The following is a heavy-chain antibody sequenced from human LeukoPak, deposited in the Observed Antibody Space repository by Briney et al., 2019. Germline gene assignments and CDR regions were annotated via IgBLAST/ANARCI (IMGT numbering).Heavy chain of an antibody. J-gene: IGHJ3*01. Sequence: PSETLSLTCTVSGGSISVTYSYWAWIRQPPGKGLEWIGSIYYSGSTFYNPSLKSRVTISVDTSKNQFSLKLSSVTAADTAVYYCARQDGGNSSPWGQGTMVTVSS. CDR2: IYYSGST. V-gene: IGHV4-39*01. CDR1: GGSISVTYSY. D-gene: IGHD4-23*01. CDR3: ARQDGGNSSP.